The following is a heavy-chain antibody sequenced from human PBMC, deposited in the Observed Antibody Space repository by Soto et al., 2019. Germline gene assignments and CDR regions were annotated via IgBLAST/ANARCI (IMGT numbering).Heavy chain of an antibody. D-gene: IGHD6-13*01. Sequence: SETLSLTCTVSGGSISSYYWSWIRQPPGKGLEWIGYIYCSGSTNYNPSLKSRVTISVDTSKNQFSLKLSSVTAADTAVYYCARNTAGYSSSWPFDYWGQGTLVTVSS. CDR3: ARNTAGYSSSWPFDY. J-gene: IGHJ4*02. V-gene: IGHV4-59*01. CDR2: IYCSGST. CDR1: GGSISSYY.